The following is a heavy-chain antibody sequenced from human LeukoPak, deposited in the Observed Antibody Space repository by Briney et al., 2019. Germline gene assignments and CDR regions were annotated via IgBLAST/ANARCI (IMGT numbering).Heavy chain of an antibody. CDR3: ARGPTPVYYYYGMDV. CDR1: GFTFSSYA. Sequence: GGSLRLSCAASGFTFSSYAMHWVRQAPGKGLEWVAVISYDGSNKYYADSVKGRFTISRDNSMNTLYLQMNSLRAEDTAVYYCARGPTPVYYYYGMDVWGQGTTVTVSS. CDR2: ISYDGSNK. J-gene: IGHJ6*02. V-gene: IGHV3-30*04.